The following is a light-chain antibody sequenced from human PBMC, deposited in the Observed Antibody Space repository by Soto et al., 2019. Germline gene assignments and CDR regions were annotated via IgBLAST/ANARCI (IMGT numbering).Light chain of an antibody. V-gene: IGLV2-11*01. CDR3: CSYAGTYTYV. CDR1: SSDVGGHNS. J-gene: IGLJ1*01. CDR2: DVT. Sequence: ALTQPRSVSGSPGQSVAISCTGTSSDVGGHNSVSWYQQHPGKAPKLMIYDVTKRPSGVPDRFSGSKSGNTASLTISGLRPEDETDYYCCSYAGTYTYVFGTGTKVTVL.